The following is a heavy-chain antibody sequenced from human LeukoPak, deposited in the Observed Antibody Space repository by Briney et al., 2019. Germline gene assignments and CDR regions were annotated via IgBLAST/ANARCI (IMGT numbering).Heavy chain of an antibody. Sequence: GRSLRLSCAASGFTLDAYAMHWVRQAPGKGLEWVSGINLNSGIIGYAHSVKGRFTISRDNARNSLSLQMTRLRAENTALYYFSKGGLYSSGWHYGFDSWGQGTLVTVSS. J-gene: IGHJ4*02. CDR1: GFTLDAYA. CDR3: SKGGLYSSGWHYGFDS. CDR2: INLNSGII. V-gene: IGHV3-9*01. D-gene: IGHD6-19*01.